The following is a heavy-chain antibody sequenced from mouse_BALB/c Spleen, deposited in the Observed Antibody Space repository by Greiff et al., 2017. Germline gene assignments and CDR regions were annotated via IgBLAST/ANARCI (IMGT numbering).Heavy chain of an antibody. J-gene: IGHJ4*01. Sequence: VQRVESGPGLVAPSQSLSITCTVSGFSLTGYGVNWVRQPPGKGLEWLGMIWGDGSTDYNSALKSRLSISKDNSKSQVFLKMNSLQTDDTARYYCARDLNYGSYYYAMDYWGQGTSVTVSS. CDR1: GFSLTGYG. CDR3: ARDLNYGSYYYAMDY. CDR2: IWGDGST. V-gene: IGHV2-6-7*01. D-gene: IGHD1-2*01.